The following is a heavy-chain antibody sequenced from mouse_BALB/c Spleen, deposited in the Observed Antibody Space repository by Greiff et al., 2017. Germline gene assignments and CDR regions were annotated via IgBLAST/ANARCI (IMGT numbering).Heavy chain of an antibody. D-gene: IGHD2-5*01. CDR3: ARHESNPDAMDD. J-gene: IGHJ4*01. CDR1: GFTFSSYT. V-gene: IGHV5-12-2*01. Sequence: EVQLVESGGGLVQPGGSLKLSCAASGFTFSSYTMSWVRQTPEKRLEWVAYISNGGGSTYYPDTVKGRFTISRDNAKNTLYLQMSSLKSEDTAMYYCARHESNPDAMDDGGQGTSGTVSS. CDR2: ISNGGGST.